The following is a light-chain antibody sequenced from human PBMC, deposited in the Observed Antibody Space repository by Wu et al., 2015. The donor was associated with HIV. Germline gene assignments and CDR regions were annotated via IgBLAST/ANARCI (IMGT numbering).Light chain of an antibody. CDR1: QSVSNN. J-gene: IGKJ2*03. CDR2: GAS. Sequence: IVLTQSPGTLSLSPGERATLSCRASQSVSNNLAWYQQKPGQSPRLLIYGASTRVTGTPNRFSGSGSGKEFTLIISSLQSEDFAIYYCQQYNNWPSGYSFGQGTKLEIK. V-gene: IGKV3-15*01. CDR3: QQYNNWPSGYS.